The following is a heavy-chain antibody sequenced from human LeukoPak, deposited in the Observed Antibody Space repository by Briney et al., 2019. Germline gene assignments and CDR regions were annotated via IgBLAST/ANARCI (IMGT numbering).Heavy chain of an antibody. CDR1: GGSISSNY. V-gene: IGHV4-59*01. CDR3: AREVGGWFNA. CDR2: IHYRGST. D-gene: IGHD2-15*01. J-gene: IGHJ4*02. Sequence: SETLSLTCTVSGGSISSNYWSWIRQPPGKGLEWIGYIHYRGSTNYNPSLKSRVTISVDTSKNQFSLRLSSVTAADTAVYYCAREVGGWFNAWGQGTLVTVSS.